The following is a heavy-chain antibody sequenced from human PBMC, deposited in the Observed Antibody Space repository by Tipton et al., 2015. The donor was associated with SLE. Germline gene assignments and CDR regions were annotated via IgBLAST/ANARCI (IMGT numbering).Heavy chain of an antibody. CDR1: GGSFSGYY. CDR2: IHHSGST. J-gene: IGHJ5*02. D-gene: IGHD6-13*01. V-gene: IGHV4-34*01. Sequence: TLSLTCAVYGGSFSGYYWSWIRQPPGKGLEWIGEIHHSGSTNYNPSLKSRVTISVDTSKNQFSLKLSSVTAADTAVYYCARVQIPSSRNWFDPWGQGTLVTVSS. CDR3: ARVQIPSSRNWFDP.